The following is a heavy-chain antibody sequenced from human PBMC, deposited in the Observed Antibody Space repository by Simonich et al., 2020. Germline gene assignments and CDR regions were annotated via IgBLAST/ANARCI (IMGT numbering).Heavy chain of an antibody. CDR1: GYTFTGYY. J-gene: IGHJ3*02. D-gene: IGHD2-2*01. Sequence: QVQLVQSGAEVKKPGASVKVSCKASGYTFTGYYMNWVRQAPGQGLEWMGGINPNSGGTNSAQKVQGRVTMTRDTSISTAYMELRRLRSDDTAVYYCARDPVVPAAIRNAFDIWGQGTMVTVSS. V-gene: IGHV1-2*02. CDR3: ARDPVVPAAIRNAFDI. CDR2: INPNSGGT.